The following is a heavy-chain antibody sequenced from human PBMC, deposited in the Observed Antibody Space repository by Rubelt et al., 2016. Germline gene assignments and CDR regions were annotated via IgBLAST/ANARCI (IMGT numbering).Heavy chain of an antibody. V-gene: IGHV4-38-2*02. CDR1: GYSIRSGSY. Sequence: QVQLQESGPGLVKPSETLSLTCLVSGYSIRSGSYWGWIRQPPGKGLEWIGSIYHSGSTYYNPSLKSQVTMSVEKSKNQISLKLTCVTAADTAVDYCARVGGDGYNDYWGQGTLVTVSS. D-gene: IGHD5-24*01. CDR2: IYHSGST. CDR3: ARVGGDGYNDY. J-gene: IGHJ4*02.